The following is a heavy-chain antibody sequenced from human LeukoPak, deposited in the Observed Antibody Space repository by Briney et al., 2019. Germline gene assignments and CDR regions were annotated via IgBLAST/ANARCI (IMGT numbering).Heavy chain of an antibody. CDR2: INHSGST. D-gene: IGHD5-24*01. Sequence: PSETLSLTCAVYGGSFSGYYWSWIRQPPGKGLEWIGEINHSGSTNYNPSLKSRVTISVDTSKNQFSLKLSSVTAADTAVYYCARVLRWLQCFDYWGQGTLVTVSS. V-gene: IGHV4-34*01. CDR1: GGSFSGYY. J-gene: IGHJ4*02. CDR3: ARVLRWLQCFDY.